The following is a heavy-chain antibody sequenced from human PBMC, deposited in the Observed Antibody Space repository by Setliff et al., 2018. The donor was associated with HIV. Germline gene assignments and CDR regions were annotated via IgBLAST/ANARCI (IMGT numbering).Heavy chain of an antibody. V-gene: IGHV3-7*01. CDR1: GFTFSSYW. J-gene: IGHJ4*02. CDR3: ASARIPTGGTSTSFDY. CDR2: IKQDGSEK. Sequence: GGSLRLSCAASGFTFSSYWMSWVRQAPGKGLEWVASIKQDGSEKYYVDSVKGRFTISRDNAKNTLYLQLSSLRPEDTAVYYCASARIPTGGTSTSFDYWGQGTLVTVSS. D-gene: IGHD1-1*01.